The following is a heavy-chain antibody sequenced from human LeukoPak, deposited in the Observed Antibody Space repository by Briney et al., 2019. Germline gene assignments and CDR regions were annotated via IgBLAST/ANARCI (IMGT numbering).Heavy chain of an antibody. D-gene: IGHD3-22*01. J-gene: IGHJ4*02. V-gene: IGHV3-21*01. CDR2: ISSSSSYI. CDR1: GFTFSSYS. Sequence: GGSLRLSCAASGFTFSSYSMNSVRQAPGKGLEWVSSISSSSSYIYYADSVKGRFTISRDNAKNSLYLQMYSLRAEDTAVYSCASESDSSGYSETDYWGQGTLVTVSS. CDR3: ASESDSSGYSETDY.